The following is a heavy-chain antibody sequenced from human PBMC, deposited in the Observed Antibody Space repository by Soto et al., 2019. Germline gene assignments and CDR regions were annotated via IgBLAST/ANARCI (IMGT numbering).Heavy chain of an antibody. CDR3: ARAPDSVAGTNWYFDL. V-gene: IGHV3-74*01. D-gene: IGHD1-1*01. J-gene: IGHJ2*01. Sequence: GGSLRLSCAASGFTFSSYWMHWVRQAPGKGLVWVSRINSDGSSTSYADSVKGRFTISRDNAKNTLYLQMNSLRAEDTAVYYCARAPDSVAGTNWYFDLWGRGTLVTVSS. CDR1: GFTFSSYW. CDR2: INSDGSST.